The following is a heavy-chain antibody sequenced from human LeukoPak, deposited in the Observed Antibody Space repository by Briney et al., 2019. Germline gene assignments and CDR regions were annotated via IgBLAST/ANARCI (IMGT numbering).Heavy chain of an antibody. Sequence: SETLSLTCAVYGGSFSGYYWSWIRQPPGKGLEWIGYIYTSGSTNYNPSLKSRVTISVDTSKNQFSLKLSSVTAADTAVYYCARHNLVEVIAARPRIYYYYYMDVWGKGTTVTVSS. CDR1: GGSFSGYY. CDR3: ARHNLVEVIAARPRIYYYYYMDV. J-gene: IGHJ6*03. CDR2: IYTSGST. V-gene: IGHV4-4*09. D-gene: IGHD6-6*01.